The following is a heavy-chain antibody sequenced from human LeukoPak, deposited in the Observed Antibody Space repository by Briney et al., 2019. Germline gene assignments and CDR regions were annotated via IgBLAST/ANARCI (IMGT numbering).Heavy chain of an antibody. D-gene: IGHD6-19*01. V-gene: IGHV4-38-2*02. CDR3: ARVAVSTVAGTGYFDY. Sequence: SETLSLTCSVSGYSISSGYYWGWIRQPPGEGLEWIGSIYQTGSTYYNPSLKSRVTISLDTSKNQFSLKLTSVTAADTAVYYCARVAVSTVAGTGYFDYCGQGTLVTVYS. J-gene: IGHJ4*02. CDR2: IYQTGST. CDR1: GYSISSGYY.